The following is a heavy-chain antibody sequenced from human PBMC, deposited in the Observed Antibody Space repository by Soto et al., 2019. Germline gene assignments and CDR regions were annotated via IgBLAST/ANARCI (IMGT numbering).Heavy chain of an antibody. V-gene: IGHV3-11*01. CDR3: ARVGHGHDYGDYMGGATL. CDR1: GFTFSDYY. CDR2: ISSSGSTI. Sequence: GGSLRLSCAASGFTFSDYYMSWIRQAPGKGLEWVSYISSSGSTIYYADSVKGRFTISRDKAKNSLYLQMNSLRAEDTAVYYCARVGHGHDYGDYMGGATLWGQGTMVTVSS. D-gene: IGHD4-17*01. J-gene: IGHJ3*01.